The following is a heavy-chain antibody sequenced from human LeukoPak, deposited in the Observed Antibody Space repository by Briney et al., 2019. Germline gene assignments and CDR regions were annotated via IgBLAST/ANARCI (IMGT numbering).Heavy chain of an antibody. D-gene: IGHD5-24*01. CDR1: GFTVSNNY. Sequence: GGSLRLSCVASGFTVSNNYMSWVRQAPGKGLEWVSSISSSSSYIYYADSVKGRFTISRDNAKNSLYLQMNSLRAEDTAVYYCARDDTWLQFSPIDYWGQGTLVTVSS. CDR2: ISSSSSYI. J-gene: IGHJ4*02. CDR3: ARDDTWLQFSPIDY. V-gene: IGHV3-21*01.